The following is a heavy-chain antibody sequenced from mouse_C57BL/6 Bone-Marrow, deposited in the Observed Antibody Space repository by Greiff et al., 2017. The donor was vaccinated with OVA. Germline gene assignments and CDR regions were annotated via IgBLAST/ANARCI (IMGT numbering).Heavy chain of an antibody. CDR1: GYTFTSYW. J-gene: IGHJ1*03. V-gene: IGHV1-55*01. CDR2: IYPGSGST. Sequence: VKLQQPGAELVKPGASVKMSCKASGYTFTSYWITWVKQRTGQGLEWIGDIYPGSGSTNYNEKFKSKATLTVDTSSSTAYMQLSSLTSEDTAVYYCARDDGSSYPYWYFDVWGTGTTVTVSS. D-gene: IGHD1-1*01. CDR3: ARDDGSSYPYWYFDV.